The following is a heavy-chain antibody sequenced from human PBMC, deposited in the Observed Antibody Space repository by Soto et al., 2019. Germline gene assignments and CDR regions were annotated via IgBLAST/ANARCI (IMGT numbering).Heavy chain of an antibody. D-gene: IGHD3-3*01. CDR3: ASHYDMWSGYLSPVDY. V-gene: IGHV3-11*01. J-gene: IGHJ4*02. Sequence: GGSLRLSCAASGYTFSDYYRSWIRQAPGKGLEWISYIDTSGTKIYYADSVKGRFTITRDNAKNSLYLEMNSLRDEDTAVYYCASHYDMWSGYLSPVDYWGQGTLVTVSS. CDR2: IDTSGTKI. CDR1: GYTFSDYY.